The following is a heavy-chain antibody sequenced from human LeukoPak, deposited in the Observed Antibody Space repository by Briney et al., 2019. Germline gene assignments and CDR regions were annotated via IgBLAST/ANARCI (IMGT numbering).Heavy chain of an antibody. J-gene: IGHJ4*02. Sequence: GGSLTLSCAPSGFTFTSYSMNWVRPPPGKGLEWVSTISGGGGITYYADSVKGRFTISRDNSKNTLYLQVNSLRAEDTAVYYCAKGGKWDVTPFDYWGQGTLVTVSS. CDR1: GFTFTSYS. CDR2: ISGGGGIT. V-gene: IGHV3-23*01. CDR3: AKGGKWDVTPFDY. D-gene: IGHD1-26*01.